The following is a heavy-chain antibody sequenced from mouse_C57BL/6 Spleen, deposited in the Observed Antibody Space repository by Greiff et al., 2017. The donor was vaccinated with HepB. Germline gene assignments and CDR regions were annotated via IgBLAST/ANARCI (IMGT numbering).Heavy chain of an antibody. CDR2: INPNNGGT. D-gene: IGHD1-1*02. CDR1: GYTFTDYY. Sequence: VQLKQSGPELVKPGASVKISCKASGYTFTDYYMNWVKQSHGKSLEWIGDINPNNGGTSYNQKFKGKATLTVDKSSSTAYMELRSLTSEDSAVYYCARDGSYDAVWGPGTLVTVSA. V-gene: IGHV1-26*01. J-gene: IGHJ3*01. CDR3: ARDGSYDAV.